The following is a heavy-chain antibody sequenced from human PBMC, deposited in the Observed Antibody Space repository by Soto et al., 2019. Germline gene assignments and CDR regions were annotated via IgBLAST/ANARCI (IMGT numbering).Heavy chain of an antibody. D-gene: IGHD6-25*01. CDR1: QFIFSDFA. CDR3: AKVSFSRSGLHDPFDI. V-gene: IGHV3-23*01. J-gene: IGHJ3*02. CDR2: VGGNGGGT. Sequence: EVQLLESGGGLVQPGGSLRLSCAASQFIFSDFAMSWVRQAPGKGLEWVSVVGGNGGGTYYADSVKGRFTVSRDNSKNTLYLQMDSLTAEDTAVYYCAKVSFSRSGLHDPFDIWGQGTMVTVSS.